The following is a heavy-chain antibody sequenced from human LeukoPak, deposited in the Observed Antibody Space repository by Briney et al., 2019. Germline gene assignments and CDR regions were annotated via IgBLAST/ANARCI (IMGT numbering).Heavy chain of an antibody. Sequence: SQTLSLTCTVSGGSISSGSYYRSWIRQPAGKGLEWIGRIYTSGSTNYNPSLKSRVTISVDTSKNQFSLKLSSVTAADTAVYYCARSGSGYYYVWYFDLWGRGTLVTVSS. D-gene: IGHD3-22*01. CDR3: ARSGSGYYYVWYFDL. CDR2: IYTSGST. V-gene: IGHV4-61*02. J-gene: IGHJ2*01. CDR1: GGSISSGSYY.